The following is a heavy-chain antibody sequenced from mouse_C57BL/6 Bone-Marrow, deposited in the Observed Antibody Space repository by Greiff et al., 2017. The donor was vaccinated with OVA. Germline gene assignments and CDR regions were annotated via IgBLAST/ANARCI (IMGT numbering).Heavy chain of an antibody. CDR1: GYTFTSYG. Sequence: VQGVESGAELARPGASVKLSCKASGYTFTSYGISWVKQRTGQGLEWIGEIYPRSGNTYYNEKFKGKATLTADKSSSTAYMELRSLTSEDSAVYFCARKRKYDPFAYWGQGTLVTVSA. V-gene: IGHV1-81*01. CDR3: ARKRKYDPFAY. J-gene: IGHJ3*01. D-gene: IGHD2-3*01. CDR2: IYPRSGNT.